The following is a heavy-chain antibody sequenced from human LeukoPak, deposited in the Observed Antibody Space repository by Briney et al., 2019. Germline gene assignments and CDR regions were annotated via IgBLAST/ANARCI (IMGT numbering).Heavy chain of an antibody. CDR2: IYSDGST. V-gene: IGHV3-66*01. J-gene: IGHJ6*03. CDR3: ARVRKDIQSMVRGQDYYYYYMDV. CDR1: GFTVSSNY. D-gene: IGHD3-10*01. Sequence: GGSLSHSRAVSGFTVSSNYMSWVRQAPRQGLEWVAVIYSDGSTYHADSVTGRFTISRDNSKNTLYLQMNSLRAEDTAVYYCARVRKDIQSMVRGQDYYYYYMDVWGKGTTVTISS.